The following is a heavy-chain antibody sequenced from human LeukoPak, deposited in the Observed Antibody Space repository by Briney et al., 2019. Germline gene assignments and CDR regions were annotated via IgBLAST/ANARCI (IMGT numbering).Heavy chain of an antibody. Sequence: SGPTLVNPTQTLTLTCTFSGVSLSTSGVGVGWIRQPPGKALEWLAVIYWDDDKRHSPSLKSRLTITKDTSKNQVVLTMPNMDPVDTATYYCAHKEYYALGSLGDSFDYWGQGTLVTVSS. V-gene: IGHV2-5*02. CDR3: AHKEYYALGSLGDSFDY. J-gene: IGHJ4*02. CDR2: IYWDDDK. CDR1: GVSLSTSGVG. D-gene: IGHD3-10*01.